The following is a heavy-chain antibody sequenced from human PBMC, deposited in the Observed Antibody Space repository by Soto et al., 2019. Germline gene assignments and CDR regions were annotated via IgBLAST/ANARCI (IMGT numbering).Heavy chain of an antibody. D-gene: IGHD2-2*01. Sequence: GGSLRLSCAASGFPFSTYAMHWVRQAPGKGLEWVAVVWYDGTDKNYADSVKGRFTISRDNSKSTLYLQMDHLRVEDTGVYHCARTDCSSSDCPRYLGGAVTMDYWCQGT. CDR1: GFPFSTYA. CDR3: ARTDCSSSDCPRYLGGAVTMDY. CDR2: VWYDGTDK. J-gene: IGHJ4*02. V-gene: IGHV3-33*01.